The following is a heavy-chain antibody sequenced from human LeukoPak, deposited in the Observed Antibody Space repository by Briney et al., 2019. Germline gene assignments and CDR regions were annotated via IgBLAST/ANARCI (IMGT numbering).Heavy chain of an antibody. CDR1: GGSISSGDYY. Sequence: SQTLSLTCTVSGGSISSGDYYWSWIRQPPGKGLEWIGYIYYSGSTYYNPSLKSRVTISVDTSKNQFSLKLSSVTAADTAVYYCARALFGVENTFDYWGQGTLVTVSS. CDR3: ARALFGVENTFDY. J-gene: IGHJ4*02. CDR2: IYYSGST. V-gene: IGHV4-30-4*08. D-gene: IGHD3-3*01.